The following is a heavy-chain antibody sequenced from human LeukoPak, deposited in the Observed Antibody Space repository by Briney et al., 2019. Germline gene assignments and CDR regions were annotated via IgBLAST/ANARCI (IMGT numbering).Heavy chain of an antibody. J-gene: IGHJ3*02. CDR3: AACRDGYIQSAFDI. CDR1: GFTFSSYA. V-gene: IGHV3-30-3*01. CDR2: ISYDGSNK. Sequence: GGSLRLSCAASGFTFSSYAMHWVRQAPGKGLEWVAVISYDGSNKYYADSVKGRFTISRDNSKNTLYLQMNSLRAEDTAAYYCAACRDGYIQSAFDIWGQGTMVTVSS. D-gene: IGHD5-24*01.